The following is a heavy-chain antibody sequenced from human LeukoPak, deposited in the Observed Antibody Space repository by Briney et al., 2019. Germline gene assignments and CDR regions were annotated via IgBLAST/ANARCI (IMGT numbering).Heavy chain of an antibody. CDR1: GFTFSSYA. J-gene: IGHJ4*02. CDR3: AKFGAALPQKRLGTNTFDY. V-gene: IGHV3-23*01. CDR2: ISGSAGST. Sequence: GGSLGLSCAASGFTFSSYAMSWVRQAPGKGLEWVSAISGSAGSTYYADSVKGRFTISRDDSKNTLYLQMNSLRAEDTAVYYCAKFGAALPQKRLGTNTFDYWGQGTLVTVSS. D-gene: IGHD6-6*01.